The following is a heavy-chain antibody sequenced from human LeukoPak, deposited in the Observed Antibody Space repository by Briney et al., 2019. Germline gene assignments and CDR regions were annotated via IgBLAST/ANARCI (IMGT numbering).Heavy chain of an antibody. J-gene: IGHJ6*02. CDR3: ARQYYYGMDV. CDR2: IKQDGSEK. V-gene: IGHV3-7*04. Sequence: GGSQRLSCAASGFTFSYYWMSWVRQAPGKGLEWVANIKQDGSEKYYVDSVRGRFTISRDNAKTSLWLQMNSLRAEDTAVYYCARQYYYGMDVWGQGTTVTVSS. CDR1: GFTFSYYW.